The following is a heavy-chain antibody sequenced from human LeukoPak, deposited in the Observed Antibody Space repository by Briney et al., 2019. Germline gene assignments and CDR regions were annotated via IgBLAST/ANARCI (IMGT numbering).Heavy chain of an antibody. CDR3: AKSESRWPGGGY. Sequence: PGGSLRLSCAASGFTFSSYAMSWVRQAPGKGLEWVSAISGSGGSSYYADSVKGRFTISRDNSKNTLYLQMNSLRAEDTAVYYCAKSESRWPGGGYWGQGTLVTVSS. D-gene: IGHD3-10*01. V-gene: IGHV3-23*01. CDR2: ISGSGGSS. CDR1: GFTFSSYA. J-gene: IGHJ4*02.